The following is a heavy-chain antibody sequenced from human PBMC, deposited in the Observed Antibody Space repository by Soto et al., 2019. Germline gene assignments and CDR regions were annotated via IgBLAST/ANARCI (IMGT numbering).Heavy chain of an antibody. CDR3: AKGVHYDYIWGSYRPPYYFDY. CDR2: ISGSGGST. D-gene: IGHD3-16*02. CDR1: GFTFSSYA. V-gene: IGHV3-23*01. Sequence: GGSLRLSCAASGFTFSSYAMSWVRQAPGKGLEWVSAISGSGGSTYYADSVKGRFTISRDNSKNTLYLQMNSLRAEDTAVYYCAKGVHYDYIWGSYRPPYYFDYWGQGT. J-gene: IGHJ4*02.